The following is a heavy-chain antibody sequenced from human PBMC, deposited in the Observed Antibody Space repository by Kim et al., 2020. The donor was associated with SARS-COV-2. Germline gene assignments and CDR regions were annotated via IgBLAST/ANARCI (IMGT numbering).Heavy chain of an antibody. CDR2: IYYSGST. CDR1: GGSISSSSYY. J-gene: IGHJ4*02. Sequence: SETLSLTCTVSGGSISSSSYYWGWIRQPPGKGLEWIGSIYYSGSTYYNPSLKSRVTISVDTSKNQFSLKLSSVTAADTAVYYCARIPYYDSSGYYSYYFDYWGQGTLVTVSS. V-gene: IGHV4-39*07. CDR3: ARIPYYDSSGYYSYYFDY. D-gene: IGHD3-22*01.